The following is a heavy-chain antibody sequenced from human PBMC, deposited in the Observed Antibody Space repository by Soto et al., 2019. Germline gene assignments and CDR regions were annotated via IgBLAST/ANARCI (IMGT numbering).Heavy chain of an antibody. CDR2: IYYSGST. CDR3: ARGSYGSGSYLWFDP. Sequence: PSETLCLTCTVSDGSISSHDWSWIRQPPGKGLEWIGYIYYSGSTNYNPSLKSRVTISVDTSKNQFSLKLSSVTAADTAVYYCARGSYGSGSYLWFDPWGQGTLVTVSS. D-gene: IGHD3-10*01. CDR1: DGSISSHD. J-gene: IGHJ5*02. V-gene: IGHV4-59*08.